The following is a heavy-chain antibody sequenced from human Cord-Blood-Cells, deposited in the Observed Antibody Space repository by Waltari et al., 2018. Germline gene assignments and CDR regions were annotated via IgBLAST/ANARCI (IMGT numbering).Heavy chain of an antibody. V-gene: IGHV3-30*02. CDR1: GFTFGSYG. J-gene: IGHJ3*02. CDR2: IRYDGSNK. Sequence: QVQLVECGGGVVQPGGSLRRSCAASGFTFGSYGMHWVRQAPGKGLEWVAFIRYDGSNKYYADSVKGRFTISRDNSKNTLYLQMNSLRAEDTAVYYCAKDINWGDAFDIWGQGTMVTVSS. CDR3: AKDINWGDAFDI. D-gene: IGHD7-27*01.